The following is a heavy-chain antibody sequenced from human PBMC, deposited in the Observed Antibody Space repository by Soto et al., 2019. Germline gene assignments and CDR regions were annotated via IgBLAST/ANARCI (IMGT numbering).Heavy chain of an antibody. J-gene: IGHJ5*02. V-gene: IGHV4-59*01. Sequence: QVQLQESGPGLVKPSETLSLTCTVSGGSISSYYWSWIRQPPGKGLEWIGYIYYSGSTNYNPSLKSRVTLSVDTSKNQFSLKLSSVTAADTAVYYCARAPLWFGETRLWFDPWGQGTLVTVSS. CDR3: ARAPLWFGETRLWFDP. D-gene: IGHD3-10*01. CDR1: GGSISSYY. CDR2: IYYSGST.